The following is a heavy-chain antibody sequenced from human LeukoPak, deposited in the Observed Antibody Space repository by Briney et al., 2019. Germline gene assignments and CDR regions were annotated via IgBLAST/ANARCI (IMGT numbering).Heavy chain of an antibody. CDR1: GFTFSSYA. J-gene: IGHJ6*02. V-gene: IGHV3-30-3*01. CDR2: ISYDGSNK. Sequence: GGSLRLSCAASGFTFSSYAMHWVRQAPGKGLEWVAVISYDGSNKYYADSVKGRFTISRDNSKNTLYLQMNSLRAEDTAVYYCARDPLRQDIVVVVAATLRYYYGMDVWGQGTTVTVSS. CDR3: ARDPLRQDIVVVVAATLRYYYGMDV. D-gene: IGHD2-15*01.